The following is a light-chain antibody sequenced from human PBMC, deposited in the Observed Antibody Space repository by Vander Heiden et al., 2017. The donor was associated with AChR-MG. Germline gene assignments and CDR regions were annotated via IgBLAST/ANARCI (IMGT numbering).Light chain of an antibody. Sequence: EIVLKQSPATLSLSPGERATLSCRASQSVSNYLAWYQQKPGQAPRLLIYDASNRATGIPARFSGSGSGTDFTLTISSLEPEDFAVYYCQQRSNWPPWTFGQGTKLEMK. V-gene: IGKV3-11*01. J-gene: IGKJ1*01. CDR1: QSVSNY. CDR2: DAS. CDR3: QQRSNWPPWT.